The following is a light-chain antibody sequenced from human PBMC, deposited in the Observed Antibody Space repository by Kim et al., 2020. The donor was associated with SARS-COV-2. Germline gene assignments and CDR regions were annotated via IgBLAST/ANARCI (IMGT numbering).Light chain of an antibody. CDR3: QVWDSSSDHRV. Sequence: APGKKARITCGGNNIGSESVHWYQQKPGQAPVLIINYDSDRPSGIPERFSGSNSGNTATLTISRVEAGDEADYYCQVWDSSSDHRVFGGGTQLTVL. J-gene: IGLJ3*02. CDR1: NIGSES. CDR2: YDS. V-gene: IGLV3-21*04.